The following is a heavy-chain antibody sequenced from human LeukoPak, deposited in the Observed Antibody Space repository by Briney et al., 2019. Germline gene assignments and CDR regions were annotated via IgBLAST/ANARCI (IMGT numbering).Heavy chain of an antibody. CDR1: GFTFDDYA. D-gene: IGHD4-23*01. Sequence: GGSLRLSCAASGFTFDDYAMHWVRQAPGKGLEWVSGISWNSGSIGYADSVKGRFTISRDNAKNSLYLQMNSLRAEDTALYYCAKVGKAYYYMDVWGKGTTVTISS. V-gene: IGHV3-9*01. CDR3: AKVGKAYYYMDV. CDR2: ISWNSGSI. J-gene: IGHJ6*03.